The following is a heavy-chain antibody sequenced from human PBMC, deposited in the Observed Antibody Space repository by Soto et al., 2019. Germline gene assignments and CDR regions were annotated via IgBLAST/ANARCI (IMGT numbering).Heavy chain of an antibody. V-gene: IGHV4-39*01. J-gene: IGHJ4*02. CDR2: IYYSGNT. CDR3: ARYYYGEIDY. Sequence: SETLSLTCTVSCGSISSSSYYWGWIRQPPGKGLEWIGSIYYSGNTNYNPPLKSRVTISVDTSKNQFSLKLSSVTAADTAVYYCARYYYGEIDYWGQGTQVTVSS. CDR1: CGSISSSSYY. D-gene: IGHD4-17*01.